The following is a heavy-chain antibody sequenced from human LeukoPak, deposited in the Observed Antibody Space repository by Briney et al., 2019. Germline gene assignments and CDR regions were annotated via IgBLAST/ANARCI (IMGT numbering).Heavy chain of an antibody. V-gene: IGHV3-30*02. CDR2: IRYDGSNK. CDR1: GFTFSSYG. CDR3: ATRHYDILTGYYRLDY. Sequence: QPGRSLRLSCAASGFTFSSYGMHWVRQAPGKGLEWVAFIRYDGSNKYYADSVKGRFTISRDNSKNTLYLQMNSLRAEDTAVYYCATRHYDILTGYYRLDYWGQGTLVTVSS. J-gene: IGHJ4*02. D-gene: IGHD3-9*01.